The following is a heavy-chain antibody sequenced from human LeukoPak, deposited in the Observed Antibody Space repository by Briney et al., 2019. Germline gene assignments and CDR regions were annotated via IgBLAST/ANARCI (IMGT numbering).Heavy chain of an antibody. D-gene: IGHD3-22*01. Sequence: PSQTLSLTCTVSGGSISSSSYYWGWIRQPPGKGLEWIGSIYYSGSTYYNPSLKSRVTISVDTSKNQFSLKLSSVTAADTAVYYCSSGSTHRGDYWGQGTLVTVSS. CDR1: GGSISSSSYY. J-gene: IGHJ4*02. CDR2: IYYSGST. CDR3: SSGSTHRGDY. V-gene: IGHV4-39*07.